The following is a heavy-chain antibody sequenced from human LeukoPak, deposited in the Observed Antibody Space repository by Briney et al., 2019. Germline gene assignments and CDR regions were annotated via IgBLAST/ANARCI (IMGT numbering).Heavy chain of an antibody. CDR2: IYSSGRT. Sequence: SETLCLTCSVSGASISSGSNYWGWIRQPPGKTLEWIVSIYSSGRTYSNPFLKRRVIIIIDTPKNHLSLTLSSVTAADTAVYYCARSDGYGLVGIWGQGTMVTVSS. CDR1: GASISSGSNY. J-gene: IGHJ3*02. V-gene: IGHV4-39*07. D-gene: IGHD3-10*01. CDR3: ARSDGYGLVGI.